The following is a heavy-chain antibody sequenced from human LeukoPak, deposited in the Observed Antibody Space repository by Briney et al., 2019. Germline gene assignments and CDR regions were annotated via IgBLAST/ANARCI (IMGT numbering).Heavy chain of an antibody. J-gene: IGHJ6*02. CDR2: ICYTGSV. CDR1: GASISTGGFY. CDR3: ARDHSYYFGSQTSTLDD. Sequence: SQTLSLTCTISGASISTGGFYWTWIRQPPGEGLEWIGYICYTGSVDYNASLKSRLTISLDTSKNRFSLKLNSVTAADTAVYYCARDHSYYFGSQTSTLDDWGQGTAVTVSS. D-gene: IGHD3-10*01. V-gene: IGHV4-31*03.